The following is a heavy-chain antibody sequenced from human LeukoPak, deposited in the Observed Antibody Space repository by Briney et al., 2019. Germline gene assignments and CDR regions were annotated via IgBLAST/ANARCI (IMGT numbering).Heavy chain of an antibody. CDR1: GYTFTSYY. J-gene: IGHJ6*03. V-gene: IGHV1-46*01. CDR2: INPSGGST. D-gene: IGHD2-2*01. CDR3: ARGCSSTSGYYYYYMDV. Sequence: ASVKVSCKASGYTFTSYYMHWVRQAPGQGLEWMGIINPSGGSTSYAQKFQGRVTMTRDTSTSTVYMELSSLRSEDTAVYYCARGCSSTSGYYYYYMDVWGKGTTVTVSS.